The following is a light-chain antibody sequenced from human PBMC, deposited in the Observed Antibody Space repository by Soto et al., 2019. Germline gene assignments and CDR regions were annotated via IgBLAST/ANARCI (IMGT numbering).Light chain of an antibody. J-gene: IGKJ1*01. CDR2: HTS. Sequence: PGTLSSSPGERATLSCRASQTVNSRLAWYQHKHGQAPTLLIYHTSNRATGIPARFSGSGSGTDLTLTISSLEPEDFAVYDCHQRQSWPRTFGQGTKVDIK. CDR1: QTVNSR. CDR3: HQRQSWPRT. V-gene: IGKV3-11*01.